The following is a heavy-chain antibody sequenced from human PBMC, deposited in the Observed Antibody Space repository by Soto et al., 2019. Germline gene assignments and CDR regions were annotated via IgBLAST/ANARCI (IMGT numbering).Heavy chain of an antibody. CDR3: ARVVGGNAVNY. J-gene: IGHJ4*02. V-gene: IGHV4-4*02. CDR1: GDSISSSYW. Sequence: QVQLQESGPGLVKPSGTLSLTCAVSGDSISSSYWWTWVRQPPGKGLEWIGQIYHTVTTNYNPSLNSRVTISVDKSKNQFSLKLRSVIAADTAVYYCARVVGGNAVNYWGQGTLVTVSS. D-gene: IGHD1-26*01. CDR2: IYHTVTT.